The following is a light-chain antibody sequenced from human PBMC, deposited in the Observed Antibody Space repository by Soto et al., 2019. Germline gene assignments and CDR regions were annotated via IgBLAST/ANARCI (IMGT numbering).Light chain of an antibody. CDR1: QSVSSN. V-gene: IGKV3-15*01. CDR3: QQYNNWT. Sequence: EIVMTQSPATLSVSPGERATLSCRASQSVSSNLAWYQQKPGQAPRLLIYGASTRATGIPARFSGSGSGTEFTLTISSQQSEDFAVYYCQQYNNWTFGQGTKVDIK. J-gene: IGKJ1*01. CDR2: GAS.